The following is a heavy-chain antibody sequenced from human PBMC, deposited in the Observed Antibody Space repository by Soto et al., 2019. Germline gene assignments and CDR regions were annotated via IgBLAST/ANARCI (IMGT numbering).Heavy chain of an antibody. V-gene: IGHV3-73*01. CDR1: GFTFSGSA. Sequence: GGSLRLSCAASGFTFSGSAMHWVRQASGKGLEWVGRIRSKANSYATAYAASVKGRFTISRDDSKNTAYLQMNSLKTEDTAVYYCTRHQTLRGYYGMDVWGQGTTVTVSS. CDR3: TRHQTLRGYYGMDV. J-gene: IGHJ6*02. CDR2: IRSKANSYAT. D-gene: IGHD5-12*01.